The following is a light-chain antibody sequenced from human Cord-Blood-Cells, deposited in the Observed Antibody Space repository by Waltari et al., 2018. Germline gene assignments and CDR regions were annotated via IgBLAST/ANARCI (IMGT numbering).Light chain of an antibody. CDR1: QGISSY. CDR3: QQLNSYPYT. CDR2: AAS. Sequence: DIQLTQSPSFLSASVGDRVTITFRASQGISSYLAWYQQKPGKAPKLLIYAASTLQSGVPSRFSGSGSGTEFTLTISSLQPEDFATYDCQQLNSYPYTFGQGTKLEIK. J-gene: IGKJ2*01. V-gene: IGKV1-9*01.